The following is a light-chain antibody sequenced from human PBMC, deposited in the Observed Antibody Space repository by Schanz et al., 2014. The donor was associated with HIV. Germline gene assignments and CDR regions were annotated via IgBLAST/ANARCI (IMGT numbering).Light chain of an antibody. V-gene: IGLV2-14*03. CDR3: SSYTTNSTYV. CDR1: SSDVGGYNY. Sequence: QSALTQPASVSGSPGQSITISCTGTSSDVGGYNYVSWYQQHPGKAPKLMIYDVSNRPSGVSNRFSGSKSGNTASLIVSGLQAEDEADYYCSSYTTNSTYVFGAGTKVTVL. CDR2: DVS. J-gene: IGLJ1*01.